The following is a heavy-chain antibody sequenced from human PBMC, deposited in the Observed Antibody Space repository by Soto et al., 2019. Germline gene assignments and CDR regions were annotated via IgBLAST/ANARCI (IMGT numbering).Heavy chain of an antibody. J-gene: IGHJ1*01. CDR2: IYPSDSDT. Sequence: GESLQISCKVSGFTSNNNWIAWVRQMHGKGLEWMGIIYPSDSDTRYSPSFQGQVTISADKSISTAYLQWTSLKASDTATYYCAAAIGVTESAYFHHWGQGTRVTVSS. CDR3: AAAIGVTESAYFHH. D-gene: IGHD6-19*01. V-gene: IGHV5-51*01. CDR1: GFTSNNNW.